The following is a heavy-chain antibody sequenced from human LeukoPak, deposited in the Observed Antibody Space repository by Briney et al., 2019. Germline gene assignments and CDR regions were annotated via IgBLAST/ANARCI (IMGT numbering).Heavy chain of an antibody. CDR3: AELGITMIGGV. CDR1: GFTFNNYW. CDR2: IKADGGEK. Sequence: GGSLRLSCAASGFTFNNYWLTWVRQAPGKGLEWVANIKADGGEKYYLDSVKGRFTISRDNAKNSLYLQMNSLRAEDTAVYYCAELGITMIGGVWGKGTTVTISS. J-gene: IGHJ6*04. V-gene: IGHV3-7*01. D-gene: IGHD3-10*02.